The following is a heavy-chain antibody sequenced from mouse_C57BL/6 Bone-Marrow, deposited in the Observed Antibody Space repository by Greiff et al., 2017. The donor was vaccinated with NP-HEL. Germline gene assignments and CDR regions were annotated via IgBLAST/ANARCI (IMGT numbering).Heavy chain of an antibody. D-gene: IGHD1-1*01. V-gene: IGHV6-3*01. J-gene: IGHJ3*01. CDR3: TPYYYGSSWFAY. CDR2: IRLKSDNYAT. Sequence: DVHLVESGGGLVQPGGSMKLSCVASGFTFSNYWMNWVRQSPEKGLEWVAQIRLKSDNYATHYAESVKGRFTISRDDSKSSVYLQMNNLRAEDTGIYYCTPYYYGSSWFAYWGQGTLVTVSA. CDR1: GFTFSNYW.